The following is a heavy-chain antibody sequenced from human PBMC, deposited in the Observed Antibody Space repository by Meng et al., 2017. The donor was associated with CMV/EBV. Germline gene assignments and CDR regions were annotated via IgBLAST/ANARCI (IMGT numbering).Heavy chain of an antibody. V-gene: IGHV4-34*01. Sequence: VRLQQWVAGLLKPSETPSRTCAVYGGSFSGYYWSCIRQPPGKGLEWIGEINHSGSTNYNPSLKSRVTISVDTSKNQFSLKLSSVTAADTAVYYCARESMVRGEDWGQGTLVTVSS. D-gene: IGHD3-10*01. CDR2: INHSGST. CDR3: ARESMVRGED. J-gene: IGHJ4*02. CDR1: GGSFSGYY.